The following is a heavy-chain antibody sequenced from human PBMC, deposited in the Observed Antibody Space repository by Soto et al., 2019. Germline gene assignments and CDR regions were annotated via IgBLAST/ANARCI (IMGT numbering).Heavy chain of an antibody. J-gene: IGHJ4*02. D-gene: IGHD2-15*01. CDR1: GFSFEDYG. CDR3: AKDIGGVDRPGFDH. Sequence: EVQLVESGGGPVQPGMTLRLSCAASGFSFEDYGMHWVRQGPGKGLEWVAGISWNSGSIGYAGSVKGRFTISRDNAKNSLYLQMGGLRPEDKGLKHCAKDIGGVDRPGFDHWGQGTLVTVSS. CDR2: ISWNSGSI. V-gene: IGHV3-9*01.